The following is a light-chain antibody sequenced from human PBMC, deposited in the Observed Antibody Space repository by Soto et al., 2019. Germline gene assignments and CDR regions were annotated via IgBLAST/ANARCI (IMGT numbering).Light chain of an antibody. CDR3: LLFYSGPPYV. CDR2: DTS. Sequence: QAVVTQEPSLTVSPGGTVTLTCVSSTGAVTSGHYPYWFQQKPGQAPRTLIYDTSNKHSWTPARFSGSLLGGKAALTLSGAQPEDEAEYYCLLFYSGPPYVFGTGTKLTVL. CDR1: TGAVTSGHY. J-gene: IGLJ1*01. V-gene: IGLV7-46*01.